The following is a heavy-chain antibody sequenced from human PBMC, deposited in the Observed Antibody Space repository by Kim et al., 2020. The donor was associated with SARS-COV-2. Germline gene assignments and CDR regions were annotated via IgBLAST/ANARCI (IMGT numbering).Heavy chain of an antibody. V-gene: IGHV3-9*01. D-gene: IGHD3-9*01. CDR1: GFTFDDYA. J-gene: IGHJ4*01. CDR2: ISWNSGSI. Sequence: GGSLRLSCAASGFTFDDYAMHWVRQAPGKGLEWVSGISWNSGSIGYADSVKGRFTISRDNAKNSLYLQMNSLRAEDTALYYCAKDQNYDILTGYIDYWG. CDR3: AKDQNYDILTGYIDY.